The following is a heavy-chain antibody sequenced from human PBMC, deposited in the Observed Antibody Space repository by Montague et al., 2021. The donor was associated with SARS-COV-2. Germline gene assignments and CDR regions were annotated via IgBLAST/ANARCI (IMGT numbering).Heavy chain of an antibody. Sequence: SETLSLTCAVYGGSFSGYYWTWIRQSPGKGLEWIAEINHSGTTNYNFNPSLRSRVTISVDTSKSQFSLKLSSGTAADTGVYYCARWDPQTLTLIGLRGKSASDYWGQGTLVTVSS. D-gene: IGHD4-23*01. J-gene: IGHJ4*02. V-gene: IGHV4-34*01. CDR1: GGSFSGYY. CDR2: INHSGTT. CDR3: ARWDPQTLTLIGLRGKSASDY.